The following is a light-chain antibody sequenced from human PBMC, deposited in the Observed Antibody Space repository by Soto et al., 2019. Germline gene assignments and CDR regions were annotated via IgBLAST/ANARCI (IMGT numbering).Light chain of an antibody. CDR1: SSDIGDYDY. J-gene: IGLJ2*01. CDR2: DVT. Sequence: QSVLTQPASVSGSPGESITISCTGTSSDIGDYDYVSWYQHHPGEAPRLMIHDVTNRPSGVSNRFSGSKSGSTASLTISGLQAEDEARYFCSSYTTGSSYVVFGGGTKLTVL. V-gene: IGLV2-14*03. CDR3: SSYTTGSSYVV.